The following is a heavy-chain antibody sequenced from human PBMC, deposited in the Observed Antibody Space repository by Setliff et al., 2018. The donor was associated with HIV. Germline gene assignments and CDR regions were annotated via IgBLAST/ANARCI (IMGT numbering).Heavy chain of an antibody. V-gene: IGHV3-73*01. CDR2: IKTEAEGYAT. D-gene: IGHD3-22*01. CDR3: TRPQYIYDNSDSDN. Sequence: GESLRLSCGASGFTFGGSPMHWVRQASGKGLEWVGRIKTEAEGYATAYAASVKGRFTISRDDSKNTAYLQMNSLKTEDTAIYYCTRPQYIYDNSDSDNWGQGALVTAPQ. CDR1: GFTFGGSP. J-gene: IGHJ4*02.